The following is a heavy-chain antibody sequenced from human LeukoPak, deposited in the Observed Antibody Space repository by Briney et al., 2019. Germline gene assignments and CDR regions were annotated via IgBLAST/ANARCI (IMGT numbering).Heavy chain of an antibody. Sequence: SETLSLTCAVYGGSFSGYYWSWIRQPPGKGLEWIGSIYYSGSTYYNPSLKSRVTISVDTSKNQFSLKLSSVTAADTAVYYCASPIVAAGPDYWGQGTLVTVSS. D-gene: IGHD6-13*01. J-gene: IGHJ4*02. CDR1: GGSFSGYY. CDR2: IYYSGST. CDR3: ASPIVAAGPDY. V-gene: IGHV4-34*01.